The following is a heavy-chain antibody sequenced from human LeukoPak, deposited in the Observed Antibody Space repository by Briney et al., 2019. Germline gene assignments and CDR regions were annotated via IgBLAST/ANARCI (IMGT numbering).Heavy chain of an antibody. Sequence: GGSLRLSCAASGFTFRSYSMNWVRQAPGKGLECVSYITSGSSPIYYADSVKGRFTISRDNAKNSLYLQMNSLRDEDTAVYYCARRAYGDDSFDYWGQGTLVTVSS. J-gene: IGHJ4*02. CDR1: GFTFRSYS. D-gene: IGHD4-17*01. V-gene: IGHV3-48*02. CDR2: ITSGSSPI. CDR3: ARRAYGDDSFDY.